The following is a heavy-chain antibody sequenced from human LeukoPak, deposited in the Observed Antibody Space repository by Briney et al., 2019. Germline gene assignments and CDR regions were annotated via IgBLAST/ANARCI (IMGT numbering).Heavy chain of an antibody. J-gene: IGHJ3*02. CDR1: GFTFTSSA. CDR2: IVVGSGNT. D-gene: IGHD3-22*01. Sequence: GTSVKVSCKASGFTFTSSAMQWVRQARGQRLEWIGWIVVGSGNTNYAQKSQERVTITRDMSTSTAYMELSSLRSEDTAVYYCAADPSTYYYDSSGYSAFDIWGQGTMVTVSS. CDR3: AADPSTYYYDSSGYSAFDI. V-gene: IGHV1-58*02.